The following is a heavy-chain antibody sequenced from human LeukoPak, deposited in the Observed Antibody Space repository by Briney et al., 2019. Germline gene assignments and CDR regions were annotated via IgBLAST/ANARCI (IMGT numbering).Heavy chain of an antibody. J-gene: IGHJ4*02. CDR3: ASGFNVDTAMVQ. CDR2: IYSGGST. Sequence: GVSLRLSCAASGFTVSSNYMSWVRQAPGKGLEWVSVIYSGGSTYYADSVKGRFTISRDNSKNTLYLQMNSLRAEDTAVYYCASGFNVDTAMVQWGQGTLVTVSS. V-gene: IGHV3-53*01. D-gene: IGHD5-18*01. CDR1: GFTVSSNY.